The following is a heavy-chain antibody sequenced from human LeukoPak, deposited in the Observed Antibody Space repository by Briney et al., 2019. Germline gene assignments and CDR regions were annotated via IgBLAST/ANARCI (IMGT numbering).Heavy chain of an antibody. J-gene: IGHJ5*02. Sequence: PSETLSLTCSVSGGSITSYYWSWIRQSPMKGLEWIGSVYNRGTTYYNPSLKSRVTISGDTSKNQLSLRMTYVTTADTAVYFCARDYSGNSGEFDPWGQGTLVTVSS. V-gene: IGHV4-59*01. CDR2: VYNRGTT. CDR1: GGSITSYY. D-gene: IGHD4-23*01. CDR3: ARDYSGNSGEFDP.